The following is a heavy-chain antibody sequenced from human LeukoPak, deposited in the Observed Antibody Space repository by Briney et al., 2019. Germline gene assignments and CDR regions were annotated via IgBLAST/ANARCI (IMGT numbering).Heavy chain of an antibody. D-gene: IGHD5-12*01. J-gene: IGHJ5*02. Sequence: SQTLSLTCTVSGGSISSGSYYWSWIRQPAGKGLKWIGRIYTSGSTNYNPSLKSRVTISVDTSKNQFSLKLSSVTAADTAVYYCARDLGYGNWFDPWGQGTLVTVSS. CDR1: GGSISSGSYY. CDR2: IYTSGST. CDR3: ARDLGYGNWFDP. V-gene: IGHV4-61*02.